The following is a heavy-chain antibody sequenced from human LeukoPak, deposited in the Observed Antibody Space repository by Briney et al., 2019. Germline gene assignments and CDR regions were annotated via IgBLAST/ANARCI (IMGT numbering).Heavy chain of an antibody. CDR3: ARGNYETRGHLYADPLNWFAS. CDR2: ICADDGHT. V-gene: IGHV1-18*04. D-gene: IGHD3-16*01. CDR1: GYTFIRHD. Sequence: GASVKVSCKASGYTFIRHDINWLRQAPGQGLDWMGWICADDGHTNYAQHLQDRLTMTTDTSTSTAYMELRSLTSDDTAVHYCARGNYETRGHLYADPLNWFASWGQGTLVTVSS. J-gene: IGHJ5*01.